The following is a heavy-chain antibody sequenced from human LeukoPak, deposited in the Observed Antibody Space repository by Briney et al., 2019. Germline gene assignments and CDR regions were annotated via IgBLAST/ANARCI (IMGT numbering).Heavy chain of an antibody. CDR3: ARDRLNELDY. V-gene: IGHV3-7*01. Sequence: GGSLRLSCAASGFSFSSYWMSWVRQAPGKGLEWVANIKQDGIEKHYVDSVKGRFTISRDSAKNSLHLQMNSLRAEDTAVYYCARDRLNELDYWGQGTLVTVSS. D-gene: IGHD3-22*01. CDR2: IKQDGIEK. J-gene: IGHJ4*02. CDR1: GFSFSSYW.